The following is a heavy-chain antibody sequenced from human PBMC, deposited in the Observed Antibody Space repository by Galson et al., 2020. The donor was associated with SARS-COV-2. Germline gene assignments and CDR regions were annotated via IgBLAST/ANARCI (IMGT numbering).Heavy chain of an antibody. V-gene: IGHV3-30-3*01. J-gene: IGHJ4*02. Sequence: GGSLRLSCAASGFTFSSYAMHWVRQAPGKGLEWVAVISYDGTNTYYAESVQGRFIISRDNSKNMLYLRMNLLTPEDTAVFYCARPYYYASGTYSTVDYGGQGTLVSVSP. D-gene: IGHD3-10*01. CDR2: ISYDGTNT. CDR3: ARPYYYASGTYSTVDY. CDR1: GFTFSSYA.